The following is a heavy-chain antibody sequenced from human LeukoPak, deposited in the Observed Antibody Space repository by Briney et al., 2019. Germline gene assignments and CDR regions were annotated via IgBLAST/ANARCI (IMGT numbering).Heavy chain of an antibody. V-gene: IGHV3-48*01. CDR1: GFTFSSYS. Sequence: GSLRLSCAASGFTFSSYSMNWVRQAPGKGLEWVSYISSSSSTIYYADPVKGRFTISRDNAKNSLYLQMNSLRAEDTAVYYCAVCSGGSCYSPHFQHWGQGTLVTVSS. D-gene: IGHD2-15*01. CDR3: AVCSGGSCYSPHFQH. J-gene: IGHJ1*01. CDR2: ISSSSSTI.